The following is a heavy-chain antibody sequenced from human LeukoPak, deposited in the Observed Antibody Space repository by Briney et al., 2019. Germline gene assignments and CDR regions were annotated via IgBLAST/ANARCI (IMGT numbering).Heavy chain of an antibody. CDR1: GFSFSSYW. D-gene: IGHD1-14*01. CDR3: ATGPFSAFAI. V-gene: IGHV3-74*01. CDR2: IHSDEITT. Sequence: GGSLRLSCAASGFSFSSYWVHWVRQAPGKGLVWVAHIHSDEITTAYADSVKGRFTISRDNTRNMLYLQMNSLRVEDTAVYFCATGPFSAFAIWGQGTTLIVSS. J-gene: IGHJ3*02.